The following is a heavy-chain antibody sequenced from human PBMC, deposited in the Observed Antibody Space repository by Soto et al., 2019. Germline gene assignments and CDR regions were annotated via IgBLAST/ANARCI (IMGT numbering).Heavy chain of an antibody. CDR3: ARGGGRWLQIPNYYLYGMGG. J-gene: IGHJ6*02. CDR1: GGTFSSYA. V-gene: IGHV1-69*13. CDR2: IIPIFGTA. Sequence: ASVKVSCKASGGTFSSYAISWVRQAPGQGLEWMGGIIPIFGTANYAQKFQGRVTITADESTSTAYMELSSLRSEDTAVYYCARGGGRWLQIPNYYLYGMGGWGQGTTVTVSS. D-gene: IGHD5-12*01.